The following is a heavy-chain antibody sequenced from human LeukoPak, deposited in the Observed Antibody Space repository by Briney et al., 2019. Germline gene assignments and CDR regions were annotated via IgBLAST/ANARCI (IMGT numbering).Heavy chain of an antibody. Sequence: GGSLRLSCAASGFTFSSYAMSWVRQAPGKGLEWVSYISSSGSTIYYADSVKGRFTISRDNSKNTLYLQMNSLRAEDTAVYYCAIAVAGTDYWGQGTLVTVSS. J-gene: IGHJ4*02. D-gene: IGHD6-19*01. CDR1: GFTFSSYA. V-gene: IGHV3-23*01. CDR3: AIAVAGTDY. CDR2: ISSSGSTI.